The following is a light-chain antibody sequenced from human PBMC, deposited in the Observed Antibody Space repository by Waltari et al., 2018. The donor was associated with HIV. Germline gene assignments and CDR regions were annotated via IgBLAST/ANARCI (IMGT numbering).Light chain of an antibody. CDR3: CSYASSATLVI. Sequence: QSALTQPASVSGSPGQSISISCTETSTDIANSNLVSWYQHRTGQAPKLLIFEATKRPSGGSTRCSCSKYANTASLTITDVQHDDEADYYCCSYASSATLVIFGGGTRVTVL. J-gene: IGLJ2*01. CDR1: STDIANSNL. V-gene: IGLV2-23*02. CDR2: EAT.